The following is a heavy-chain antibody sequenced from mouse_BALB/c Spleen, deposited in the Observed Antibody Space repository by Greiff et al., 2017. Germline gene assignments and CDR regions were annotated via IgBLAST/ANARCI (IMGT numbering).Heavy chain of an antibody. CDR1: GFAFSSYD. CDR3: ARHGDYGNYYFDY. D-gene: IGHD2-1*01. Sequence: EVQVVESGGGLVKPGGSLKLSCAASGFAFSSYDMSWVRQTPEKRLEWVAYISSGGGSTYYPDTVKGRFTISRDNAKNTLYLQMSSLKSEDTAMYYCARHGDYGNYYFDYWGQGTTLTVSS. J-gene: IGHJ2*01. V-gene: IGHV5-12-1*01. CDR2: ISSGGGST.